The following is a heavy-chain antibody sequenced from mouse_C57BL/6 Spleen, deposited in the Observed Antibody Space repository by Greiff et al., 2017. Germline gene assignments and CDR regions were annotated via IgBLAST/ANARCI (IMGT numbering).Heavy chain of an antibody. CDR1: GYAFSSSW. D-gene: IGHD2-2*01. Sequence: QVQLQQSGPELVKPGASVKISCKASGYAFSSSWMNWVKQRPGKGLEWIGRIYPGDGDTNYNGKFKGKATLTADKSSSTAYMQLSSLTSEDSAVXFGARERENGYDGPPWFAYWGQGTLVTVSA. CDR2: IYPGDGDT. V-gene: IGHV1-82*01. CDR3: ARERENGYDGPPWFAY. J-gene: IGHJ3*01.